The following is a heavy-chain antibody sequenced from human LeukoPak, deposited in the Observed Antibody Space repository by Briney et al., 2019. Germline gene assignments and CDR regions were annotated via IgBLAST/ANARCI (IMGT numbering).Heavy chain of an antibody. CDR1: GFTFDDYV. CDR2: VNWSGGST. D-gene: IGHD1-26*01. J-gene: IGHJ4*02. CDR3: TRGSGSYPDY. Sequence: GGSLRLSCAASGFTFDDYVMSWVRQAPGKGLELVSSVNWSGGSTAYADSVKGRFPISRDNAKNSLYLQMNSLRAEDTALYYCTRGSGSYPDYWGRGTLVTVSS. V-gene: IGHV3-20*04.